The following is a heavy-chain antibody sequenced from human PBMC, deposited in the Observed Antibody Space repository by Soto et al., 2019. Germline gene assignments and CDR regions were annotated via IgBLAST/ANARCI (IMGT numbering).Heavy chain of an antibody. J-gene: IGHJ4*02. V-gene: IGHV3-53*01. D-gene: IGHD3-10*01. CDR1: GFTVSSNY. CDR2: IYSGGST. Sequence: PGGSLRLSCAASGFTVSSNYMSWVRQAPGKGLEWVSVIYSGGSTYYADSVKGRFTISRDNSKNTLYLQMNSLRAEDTAVYYCAKDSPFSGTGRLAFDYWGQGTLVTVSS. CDR3: AKDSPFSGTGRLAFDY.